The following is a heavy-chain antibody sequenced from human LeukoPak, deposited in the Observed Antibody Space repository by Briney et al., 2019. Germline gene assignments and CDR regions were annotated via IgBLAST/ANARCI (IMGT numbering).Heavy chain of an antibody. V-gene: IGHV4-61*02. CDR2: IYTSGST. CDR3: ARDYSLTLGETTYFQH. J-gene: IGHJ1*01. Sequence: SETLSLTCTVSGGSISSGSYYWSWIRQPAGKGLEWIGRIYTSGSTNYNPSLKSRVTISVDTSKNQFSLKLSSVTAADTAVYYCARDYSLTLGETTYFQHWGQGTLVTVSS. D-gene: IGHD1-7*01. CDR1: GGSISSGSYY.